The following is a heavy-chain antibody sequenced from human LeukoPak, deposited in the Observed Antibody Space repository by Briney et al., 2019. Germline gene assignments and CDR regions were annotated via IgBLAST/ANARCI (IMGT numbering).Heavy chain of an antibody. CDR3: ARDEVVVVPAARDYYYYMDV. CDR2: ISSSSSYI. V-gene: IGHV3-21*01. J-gene: IGHJ6*03. CDR1: GFTFSSYS. D-gene: IGHD2-2*01. Sequence: GGSLRLSCAASGFTFSSYSMNWVRQAPGKGLEWVSSISSSSSYIYYADSVKGRFTISRGNAKNSLYLQMNSLRAEDTAVYYCARDEVVVVPAARDYYYYMDVWGKGTTVTVSS.